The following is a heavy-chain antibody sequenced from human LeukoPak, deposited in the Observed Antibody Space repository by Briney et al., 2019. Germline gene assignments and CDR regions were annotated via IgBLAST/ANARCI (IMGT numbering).Heavy chain of an antibody. CDR1: GDSVSSYY. V-gene: IGHV4-34*01. CDR3: VRVAYGDYYFDY. Sequence: SETLSLTCTVSGDSVSSYYWSWVRQPPGKGLEWIGEINHSGSTNYNPSLKSRVTMSVDTSKNQFSLRLSPVTAADTAVYYCVRVAYGDYYFDYWGQGTLVTVSS. J-gene: IGHJ4*02. D-gene: IGHD4-17*01. CDR2: INHSGST.